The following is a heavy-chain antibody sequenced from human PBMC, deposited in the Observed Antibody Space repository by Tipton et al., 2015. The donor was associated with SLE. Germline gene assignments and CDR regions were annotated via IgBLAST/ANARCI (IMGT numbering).Heavy chain of an antibody. CDR1: GFPFSSLW. CDR3: AKISFGDYPDD. Sequence: SLRLSCAASGFPFSSLWMHWVRQPLGKGLVWVSEISSEGSSTSYADSVEGRFTIYRDNAKNTLFLQMNSLRVDDTAVYYCAKISFGDYPDDWGQGTLVSVSS. V-gene: IGHV3-74*01. D-gene: IGHD4-17*01. CDR2: ISSEGSST. J-gene: IGHJ4*02.